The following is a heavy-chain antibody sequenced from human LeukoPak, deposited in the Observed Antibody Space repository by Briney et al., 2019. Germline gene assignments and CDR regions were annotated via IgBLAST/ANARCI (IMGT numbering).Heavy chain of an antibody. CDR3: ASWEDELEMGRFDY. V-gene: IGHV1-69*05. D-gene: IGHD1-1*01. J-gene: IGHJ4*02. CDR2: IIPIFGTA. Sequence: ASVKVSCKASGGTFSSYAISWVRQAPGQGLEWMGGIIPIFGTANYAQKFQGRVTITTDESTSTAYMELSSLRSEDTAVYYCASWEDELEMGRFDYWGQGTLVTVSS. CDR1: GGTFSSYA.